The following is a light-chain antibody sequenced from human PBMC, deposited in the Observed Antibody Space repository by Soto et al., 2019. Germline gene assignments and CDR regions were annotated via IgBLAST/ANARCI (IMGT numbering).Light chain of an antibody. Sequence: QPVLTQPASVSGSPGQSITISCTATRSDVGSYNLVSCYQQHPGKAPKLMIYEGSKRPSGVSNRFSGSKSGNTASLTISGLQAEDEADYYCCSYAGSSTSVVFGGGTKVTVL. J-gene: IGLJ2*01. CDR2: EGS. CDR1: RSDVGSYNL. CDR3: CSYAGSSTSVV. V-gene: IGLV2-23*01.